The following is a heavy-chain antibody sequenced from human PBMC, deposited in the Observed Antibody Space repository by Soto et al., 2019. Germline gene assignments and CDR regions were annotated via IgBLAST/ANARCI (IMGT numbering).Heavy chain of an antibody. Sequence: PSEALSLTCTVSGGSISSGDHYWSWIRQAPGKGPEWIGYIDYRGNTYYNPSLKRRLTISVDSSKTQFSLKLSSEIAADAAGYWCARSTGRNYFDSWGQGTLVTVSS. J-gene: IGHJ4*02. CDR3: ARSTGRNYFDS. CDR2: IDYRGNT. V-gene: IGHV4-30-4*01. CDR1: GGSISSGDHY. D-gene: IGHD2-15*01.